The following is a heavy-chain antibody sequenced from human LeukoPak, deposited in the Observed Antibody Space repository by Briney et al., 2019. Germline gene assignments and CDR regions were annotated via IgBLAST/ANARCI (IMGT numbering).Heavy chain of an antibody. CDR1: GFTFSGYG. CDR2: IWYDGSKE. Sequence: GGSLRLSCAASGFTFSGYGMHWVRQTPGKGLEWVAVIWYDGSKEYFADSVKGRFTISRDNSKNTFYLQMNSLRAEDTAVYYCARGREGDYGGNRNYFDYWGQGTLVTVSS. D-gene: IGHD4-23*01. CDR3: ARGREGDYGGNRNYFDY. V-gene: IGHV3-33*01. J-gene: IGHJ4*02.